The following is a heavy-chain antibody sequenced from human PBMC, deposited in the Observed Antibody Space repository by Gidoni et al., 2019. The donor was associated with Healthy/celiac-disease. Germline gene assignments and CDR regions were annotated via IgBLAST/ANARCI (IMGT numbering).Heavy chain of an antibody. V-gene: IGHV3-21*01. J-gene: IGHJ4*02. D-gene: IGHD5-18*01. CDR3: ARDPRDIQLWFNPDY. Sequence: EVQLVESGGGLVKPGGSRRLSCAASGFTFSSYSMNWVRQAPGKGLEWVSSISNSSSYIYYTDSVKGRFTISRDNAKNSLYLQMNSLRAEDTAVYYCARDPRDIQLWFNPDYWGQGTLVTVSS. CDR1: GFTFSSYS. CDR2: ISNSSSYI.